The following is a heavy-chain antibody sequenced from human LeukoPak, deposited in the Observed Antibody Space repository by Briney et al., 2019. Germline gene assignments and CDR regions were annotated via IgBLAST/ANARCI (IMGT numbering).Heavy chain of an antibody. J-gene: IGHJ4*02. Sequence: PSETLSLTCTVSGGSICSGGYYSSWIRQHPGKGLEWIGYIYYSGSTYYNPSLKSRVTISVDTSKRHFSLKLSSVTAADTAVYHCGRHLAGATTEDYFDHRGQGSLATVSS. CDR1: GGSICSGGYY. CDR3: GRHLAGATTEDYFDH. V-gene: IGHV4-31*03. D-gene: IGHD1-26*01. CDR2: IYYSGST.